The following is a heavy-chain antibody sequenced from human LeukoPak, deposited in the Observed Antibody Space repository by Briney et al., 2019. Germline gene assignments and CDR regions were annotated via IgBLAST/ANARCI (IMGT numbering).Heavy chain of an antibody. D-gene: IGHD1-26*01. Sequence: SQTLSLTCTVSGGSISSGGYYWSWIRQHPGKGLEWIGYIYYSGSTNYNPSLKSRVTISVDTSKNQFSLKLSSVTAADTAVYYCARQVELPSFDIWGQGAMVTVSS. J-gene: IGHJ3*02. CDR1: GGSISSGGYY. CDR3: ARQVELPSFDI. V-gene: IGHV4-31*03. CDR2: IYYSGST.